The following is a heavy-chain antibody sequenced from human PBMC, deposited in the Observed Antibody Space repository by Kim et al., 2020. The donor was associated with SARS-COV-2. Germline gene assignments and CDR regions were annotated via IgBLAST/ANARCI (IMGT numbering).Heavy chain of an antibody. D-gene: IGHD3-22*01. Sequence: GGSLRLSCAASGFTFSSYDMHWVRQATGKGLEWVSAIGTAGDTYYPGSVKGRFTISRENAKNSLYLQMNSLRAGDTAVYYCARGGYDSSGYYWFDPWGQGTLVTVSS. J-gene: IGHJ5*02. CDR3: ARGGYDSSGYYWFDP. CDR2: IGTAGDT. CDR1: GFTFSSYD. V-gene: IGHV3-13*01.